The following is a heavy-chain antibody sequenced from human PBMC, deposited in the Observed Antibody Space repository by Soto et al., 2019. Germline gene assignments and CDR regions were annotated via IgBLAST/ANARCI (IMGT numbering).Heavy chain of an antibody. J-gene: IGHJ6*02. CDR2: IIPIFGTA. CDR3: ARDTYYYGSGTVPRVGYYGMDV. CDR1: GGTFSSYA. D-gene: IGHD3-10*01. V-gene: IGHV1-69*01. Sequence: QVQLVQSGAEVKKPGSSVKVSCKASGGTFSSYAISWVRQAPGQGLEWMGGIIPIFGTANYAQKFQGRVTITADESTSTAYMELSSLRSEDTAVYYCARDTYYYGSGTVPRVGYYGMDVWGQGTTVTVYS.